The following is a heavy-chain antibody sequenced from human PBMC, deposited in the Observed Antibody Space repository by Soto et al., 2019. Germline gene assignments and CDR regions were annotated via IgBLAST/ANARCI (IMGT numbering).Heavy chain of an antibody. V-gene: IGHV1-69*13. Sequence: SVTVSCKASGGTFSSYAISWVRQAPGQGLEWMGGIIPIFGTANYAQKFQGRVTITADESTSTAYMELSSLRSEDTAVYYCAWGYSGYDYPFDYWGQGTLVTVSS. CDR1: GGTFSSYA. CDR2: IIPIFGTA. D-gene: IGHD5-12*01. CDR3: AWGYSGYDYPFDY. J-gene: IGHJ4*02.